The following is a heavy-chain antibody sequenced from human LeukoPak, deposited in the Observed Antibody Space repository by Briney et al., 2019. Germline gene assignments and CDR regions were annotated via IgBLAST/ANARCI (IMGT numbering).Heavy chain of an antibody. CDR2: ISGSGGST. Sequence: SGGSLRLSCAASGFTFSSYAMSWVRQAPGKGLEWVTAISGSGGSTYYADSVKGRFTISRDNSKNTLYLQMNSLRAEDTAVYYCARRYCSSTSCSEFDPWGQGTLVTVSS. J-gene: IGHJ5*02. CDR1: GFTFSSYA. D-gene: IGHD2-2*01. CDR3: ARRYCSSTSCSEFDP. V-gene: IGHV3-23*01.